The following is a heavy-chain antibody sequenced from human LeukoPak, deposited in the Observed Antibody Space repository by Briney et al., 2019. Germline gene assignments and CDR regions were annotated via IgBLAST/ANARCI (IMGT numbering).Heavy chain of an antibody. D-gene: IGHD6-25*01. CDR1: GYTFTDYY. CDR2: IHPNTGGT. Sequence: ASVKVSCKASGYTFTDYYICWLRQAPGQGPEWMGWIHPNTGGTHYAQKFQGRVTMTRDTSISTAYMELSRLRFDDTAMYYCARDRHSGLYYMDVWGKGTTVTVSS. CDR3: ARDRHSGLYYMDV. V-gene: IGHV1-2*02. J-gene: IGHJ6*03.